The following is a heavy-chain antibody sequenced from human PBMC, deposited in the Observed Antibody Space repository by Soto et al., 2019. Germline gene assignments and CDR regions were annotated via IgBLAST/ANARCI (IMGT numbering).Heavy chain of an antibody. J-gene: IGHJ4*02. CDR2: IYYSGST. CDR3: ARGGRRWLQYFDY. CDR1: GGSISSGGYS. V-gene: IGHV4-30-4*08. Sequence: SETLSLTCAVSGGSISSGGYSWSWIRQPPGKGLEWIGYIYYSGSTYYNPSLKSRVTISVDTSKNQFSLKLSSVTAADTAVYYCARGGRRWLQYFDYWGQGTLVTVSS. D-gene: IGHD5-12*01.